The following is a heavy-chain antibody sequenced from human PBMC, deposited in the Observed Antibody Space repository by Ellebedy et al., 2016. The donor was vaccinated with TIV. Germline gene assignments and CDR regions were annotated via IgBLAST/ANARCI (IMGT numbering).Heavy chain of an antibody. D-gene: IGHD6-6*01. J-gene: IGHJ6*02. CDR1: GFTLNTYG. Sequence: GESLKIFCAASGFTLNTYGMHWVRQTPDKGLEWVAFISSDGSEKYYVGSVKGRFTISRDISKNTLYLEMNSLRGDDTAVYYCAEEGGSSRGASGMDVWGQGTTVIVSS. V-gene: IGHV3-30*18. CDR2: ISSDGSEK. CDR3: AEEGGSSRGASGMDV.